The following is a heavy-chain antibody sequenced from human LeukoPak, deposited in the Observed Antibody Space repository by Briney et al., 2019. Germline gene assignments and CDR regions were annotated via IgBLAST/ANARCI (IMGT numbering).Heavy chain of an antibody. Sequence: PGGSLRLSCAASGFTFSSYGMHWVRQAPGKGLEWVAVISYDGSNKYYADSVKGRFTISRDNSKNTLYLQMNSLRAEDTAVYYCAKDRRDSMVRGVYYFDYWGQGTLVTVSS. V-gene: IGHV3-30*18. CDR2: ISYDGSNK. D-gene: IGHD3-10*01. CDR3: AKDRRDSMVRGVYYFDY. CDR1: GFTFSSYG. J-gene: IGHJ4*02.